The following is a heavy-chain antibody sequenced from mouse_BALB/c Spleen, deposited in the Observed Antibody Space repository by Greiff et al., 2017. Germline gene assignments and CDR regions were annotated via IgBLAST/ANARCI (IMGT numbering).Heavy chain of an antibody. CDR3: ATYYYGSSYVAWFAY. Sequence: VMLVESGPGLVAPSQSLSITCTVSGFSLTSYGVHWVRQPPGKGLEWLGVIWAGGSTNYNSALMSRLSISKVNSKSQVFLKMNSLQTDDTAMYYCATYYYGSSYVAWFAYWGQGTLVTVSA. V-gene: IGHV2-9*02. CDR1: GFSLTSYG. CDR2: IWAGGST. D-gene: IGHD1-1*01. J-gene: IGHJ3*01.